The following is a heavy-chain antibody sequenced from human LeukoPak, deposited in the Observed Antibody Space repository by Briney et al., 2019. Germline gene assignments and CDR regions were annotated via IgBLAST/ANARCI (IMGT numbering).Heavy chain of an antibody. J-gene: IGHJ5*02. D-gene: IGHD3-10*01. V-gene: IGHV4-34*01. CDR3: ARLPLPSMVRGVVWLDP. CDR2: INHSGST. Sequence: SETLSLTCAVYGGSFSGYYWSWIRQPPGKGLEWIGEINHSGSTNYNPSLKSRVTISVDTSKNQFSLKLSSVTAADTAVYYCARLPLPSMVRGVVWLDPWGQGTLVTVSS. CDR1: GGSFSGYY.